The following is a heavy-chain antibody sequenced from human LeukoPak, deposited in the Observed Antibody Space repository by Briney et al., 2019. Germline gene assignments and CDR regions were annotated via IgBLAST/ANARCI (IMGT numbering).Heavy chain of an antibody. CDR3: ARGTGSYYSLGY. V-gene: IGHV3-74*01. CDR2: INSDGSSI. D-gene: IGHD1-26*01. CDR1: GFTFGSYW. Sequence: GGSLRLSCAASGFTFGSYWMHWVRQAPGKGLVWVSRINSDGSSISYADSVKGRFTISRDNAKNTLYLQMDSLRAEDTAMYYCARGTGSYYSLGYWGQGTLVTVSS. J-gene: IGHJ4*02.